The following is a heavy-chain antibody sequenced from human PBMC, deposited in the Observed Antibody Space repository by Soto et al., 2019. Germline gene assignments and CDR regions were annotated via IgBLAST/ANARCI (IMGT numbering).Heavy chain of an antibody. CDR3: ARVIGYGSGSTQRWYYYYGMDV. CDR1: GGSFSGYY. J-gene: IGHJ6*02. V-gene: IGHV4-34*01. D-gene: IGHD3-10*01. Sequence: SETLSLTCAVYGGSFSGYYWSWIRQPPGKGLEWIGEINHRGSTNYNPSLKSRVTISVDTSKNQFSLKLSSVTAADTAVYYCARVIGYGSGSTQRWYYYYGMDVWGQGTTVTVSS. CDR2: INHRGST.